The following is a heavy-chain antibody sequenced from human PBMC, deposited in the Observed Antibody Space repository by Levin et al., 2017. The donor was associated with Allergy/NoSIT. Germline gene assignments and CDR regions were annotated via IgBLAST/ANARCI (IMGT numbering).Heavy chain of an antibody. CDR1: GFTFSSYW. Sequence: SLRLSCAASGFTFSSYWMHWVRQAPGKGLVWVSRINSDGSSTSYADSVKGRFTISRDNAKNTLYLQMNSLRAEDTAVYYCGVRGEPIRGHNNWGQGTLVTVSS. V-gene: IGHV3-74*01. CDR3: GVRGEPIRGHNN. J-gene: IGHJ4*02. CDR2: INSDGSST. D-gene: IGHD3-10*01.